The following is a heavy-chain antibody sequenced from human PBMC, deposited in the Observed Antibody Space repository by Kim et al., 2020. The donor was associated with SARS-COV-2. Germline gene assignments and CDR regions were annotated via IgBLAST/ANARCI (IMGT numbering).Heavy chain of an antibody. CDR1: GGSISSSSYY. Sequence: SETLSLTCTVSGGSISSSSYYWGWIRQPPGKGLEWIGSIYYSGSTYYNPSLKSRVTISVDTSKNQFSLKLSSVTAADTAVYYCASLDFVYYDTDYWGQGTLVTVSS. CDR3: ASLDFVYYDTDY. V-gene: IGHV4-39*01. CDR2: IYYSGST. J-gene: IGHJ4*02. D-gene: IGHD3-22*01.